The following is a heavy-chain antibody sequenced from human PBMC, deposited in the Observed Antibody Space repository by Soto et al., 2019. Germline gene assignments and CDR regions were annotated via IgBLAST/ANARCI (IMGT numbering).Heavy chain of an antibody. D-gene: IGHD3-3*01. J-gene: IGHJ4*02. CDR3: ARDGFFGRSGYFDY. CDR1: GGSISSYY. CDR2: IYYSGST. V-gene: IGHV4-59*12. Sequence: SETLSLTCTVSGGSISSYYWSWIRQPPGKGLEWIGYIYYSGSTNYNPSLKSRVTISVDTSKNQFSLKLSSVTAADTAVYYCARDGFFGRSGYFDYWGQGTLVTVSS.